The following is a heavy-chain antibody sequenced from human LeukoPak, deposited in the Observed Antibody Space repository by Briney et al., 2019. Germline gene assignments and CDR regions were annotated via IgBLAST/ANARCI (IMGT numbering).Heavy chain of an antibody. Sequence: PGGSLRLSCAASGFTFSNSGMHWVRQAPGKGLEWVALIRFDGSSDFYADSVKGRFTISRDNSKNTLYLQMNTLRTEDTAVYYCAKDPRFYGREWTGYFDYWGQGTLVTVSS. J-gene: IGHJ4*02. D-gene: IGHD3/OR15-3a*01. CDR1: GFTFSNSG. CDR3: AKDPRFYGREWTGYFDY. CDR2: IRFDGSSD. V-gene: IGHV3-30*02.